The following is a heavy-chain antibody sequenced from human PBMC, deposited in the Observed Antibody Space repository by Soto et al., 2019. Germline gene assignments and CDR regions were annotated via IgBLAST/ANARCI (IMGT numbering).Heavy chain of an antibody. V-gene: IGHV3-30*18. J-gene: IGHJ6*02. CDR1: GFTFSSYG. D-gene: IGHD1-26*01. CDR2: ISYDGSNK. CDR3: AKDPSWQGGGYYYYGMGV. Sequence: QVQLVESGGGVVQPGRSLRLSCAASGFTFSSYGMHWVRQAPGKGLEWVAVISYDGSNKYYADSVKGRFTISRDNSKNTLYLQMNSLRAEDTAVYYCAKDPSWQGGGYYYYGMGVWGQGTTVTVSS.